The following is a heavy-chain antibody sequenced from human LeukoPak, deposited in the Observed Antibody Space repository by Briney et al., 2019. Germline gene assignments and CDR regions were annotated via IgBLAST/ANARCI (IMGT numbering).Heavy chain of an antibody. D-gene: IGHD2-2*01. CDR3: AKGVVVAPDVTPFDY. CDR1: GLTFSNYA. Sequence: GGSLRLSCAVSGLTFSNYAMSWVRQAPGKGLEWVSGISGRGASKYYADSVKGRFTISRDNSKNTLYLQMNSLRAEDTAVYYCAKGVVVAPDVTPFDYWGQGTLVTVSS. J-gene: IGHJ4*02. V-gene: IGHV3-23*01. CDR2: ISGRGASK.